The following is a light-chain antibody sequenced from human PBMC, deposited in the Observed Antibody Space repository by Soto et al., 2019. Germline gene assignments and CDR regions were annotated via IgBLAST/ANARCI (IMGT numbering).Light chain of an antibody. CDR1: SSDVGGYDY. V-gene: IGLV2-14*01. CDR3: SSYTRTNTRV. Sequence: QSALTQPASVSGSPGQSITISCTGTSSDVGGYDYVSWYQHHPGKAPKLIIYEVNNRPSGVSNRCSGSKSGNTASLTISGLQAEDEADYFCSSYTRTNTRVFGGGTKLTVL. CDR2: EVN. J-gene: IGLJ3*02.